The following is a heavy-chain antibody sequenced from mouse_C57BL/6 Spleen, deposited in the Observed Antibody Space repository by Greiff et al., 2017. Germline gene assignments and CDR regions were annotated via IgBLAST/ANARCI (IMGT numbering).Heavy chain of an antibody. V-gene: IGHV5-17*01. CDR2: ISSGSSTI. CDR1: GFTFSDYG. D-gene: IGHD1-1*01. J-gene: IGHJ3*01. Sequence: EVKLMESGGGLVKPGGSLKLSCAASGFTFSDYGMHWVRQAPEKGLEWVAYISSGSSTIDYADTVKGRFTISRDNAKNTLFLQMTSLRSEDTAMYYCARAYGSSPAWCAYWGQGTLVTVSA. CDR3: ARAYGSSPAWCAY.